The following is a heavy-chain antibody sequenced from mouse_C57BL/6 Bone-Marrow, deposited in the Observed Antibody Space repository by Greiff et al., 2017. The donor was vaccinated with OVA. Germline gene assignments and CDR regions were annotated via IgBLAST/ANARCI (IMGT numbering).Heavy chain of an antibody. D-gene: IGHD2-4*01. CDR2: INPNNGGT. CDR3: ARLDYGGYYYAMDY. J-gene: IGHJ4*01. Sequence: VQLKESGPELVKPGASVKIPCKASGYTLTDYNMDWVKQSHGKSLEWIGDINPNNGGTIYNQKFKGKATLTVDKSSSTAYMELRSLTSEDTAVYYCARLDYGGYYYAMDYWGQGTSVTVSS. CDR1: GYTLTDYN. V-gene: IGHV1-18*01.